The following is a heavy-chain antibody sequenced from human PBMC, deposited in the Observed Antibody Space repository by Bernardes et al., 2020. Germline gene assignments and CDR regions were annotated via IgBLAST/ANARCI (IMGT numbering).Heavy chain of an antibody. J-gene: IGHJ4*02. CDR1: GFTFSDYY. D-gene: IGHD4-4*01. Sequence: GGTLRLSCAASGFTFSDYYMSWIRKAPGKGLEWVSYISSSSTYTKYADSVKGRFTISRDNAKNSLYLQMNSLRAEDTAVYYCARGGGSNYFDYWGQGTLATVSS. CDR3: ARGGGSNYFDY. CDR2: ISSSSTYT. V-gene: IGHV3-11*06.